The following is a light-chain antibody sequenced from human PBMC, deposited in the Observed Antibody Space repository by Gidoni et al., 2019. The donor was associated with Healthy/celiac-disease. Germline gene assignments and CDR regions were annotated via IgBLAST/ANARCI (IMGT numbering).Light chain of an antibody. CDR2: WAS. J-gene: IGKJ3*01. CDR3: QQYYITPFT. V-gene: IGKV4-1*01. Sequence: ERATTNCKSSQSVLYSSNNKNYLAWYQQKPGQPPKLLIYWASTRESGVPDRFSGSGSGTDFTLTISSLQAEDVAVYYCQQYYITPFTFGPGTKVVIK. CDR1: QSVLYSSNNKNY.